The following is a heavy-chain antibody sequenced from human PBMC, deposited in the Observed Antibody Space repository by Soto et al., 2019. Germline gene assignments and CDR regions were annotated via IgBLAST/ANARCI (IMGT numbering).Heavy chain of an antibody. CDR2: IYYSGST. V-gene: IGHV4-39*01. CDR3: ARSTYYDSSGRNWFDP. D-gene: IGHD3-22*01. CDR1: GGSISSSSYY. Sequence: LSLTCTVSGGSISSSSYYWGWIRQPPGKGLEWIGSIYYSGSTYYNPSLKSRVTISVDTSKNQFSLKLSSVTAADTAVYYCARSTYYDSSGRNWFDPWGQGTLVTVSS. J-gene: IGHJ5*02.